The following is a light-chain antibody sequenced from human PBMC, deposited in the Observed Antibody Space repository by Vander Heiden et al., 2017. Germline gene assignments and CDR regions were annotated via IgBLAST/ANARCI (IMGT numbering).Light chain of an antibody. J-gene: IGKJ3*01. CDR1: QGSSSS. CDR2: GAS. CDR3: QQANSFPFT. Sequence: QITQSQSSVSASVGDRVIIICRASQGSSSSLAWYQQKPGKAPKLLIYGASSLHSGVPSRFSGSGSGTEFTLTISSLQPEDFATYYCQQANSFPFTFGPGTKVDIK. V-gene: IGKV1D-12*01.